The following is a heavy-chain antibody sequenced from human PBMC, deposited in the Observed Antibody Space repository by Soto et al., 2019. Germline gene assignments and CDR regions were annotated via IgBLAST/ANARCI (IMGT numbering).Heavy chain of an antibody. D-gene: IGHD2-21*02. CDR2: ISYDGSNK. CDR1: GFTFSSYG. J-gene: IGHJ4*02. CDR3: AKDKVSVVVTAPFDY. V-gene: IGHV3-30*18. Sequence: QVQLVESGGGVVQPGRSLRLSCAASGFTFSSYGMHWVRQAPGKGLEWVAVISYDGSNKYYADSVKGRFTISRDNSKNTLHLQMNSLRAEDTAVYYCAKDKVSVVVTAPFDYWGQGTLVTVSS.